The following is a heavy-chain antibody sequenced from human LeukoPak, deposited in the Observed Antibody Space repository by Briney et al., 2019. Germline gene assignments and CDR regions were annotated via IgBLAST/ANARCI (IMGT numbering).Heavy chain of an antibody. D-gene: IGHD3-3*01. CDR3: ARAETYYDFWSGYGTKYYFDY. Sequence: SVNVSCKASGGTFTSYAISWMRQATGQGLEWMGGIIPIFGTANYAQKFQGRVTITADESTSTAYMELSSLRSEDTAVYYCARAETYYDFWSGYGTKYYFDYWGQGTLVTVSS. V-gene: IGHV1-69*13. CDR2: IIPIFGTA. CDR1: GGTFTSYA. J-gene: IGHJ4*02.